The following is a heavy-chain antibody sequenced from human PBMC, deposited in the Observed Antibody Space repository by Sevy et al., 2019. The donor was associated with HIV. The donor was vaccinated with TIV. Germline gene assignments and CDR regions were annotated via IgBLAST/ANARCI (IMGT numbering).Heavy chain of an antibody. CDR2: IRGKPYGGTT. CDR1: GFTFGGYT. D-gene: IGHD1-26*01. J-gene: IGHJ6*02. Sequence: GGSLRLSCTASGFTFGGYTMSWVRQAPGKGLERVAFIRGKPYGGTTEYAASVKGRFTISRDDSKSIAYLQMNSLNTEDTAVYYCTRVEGAADWGMDVWGQGTTVTVSS. V-gene: IGHV3-49*04. CDR3: TRVEGAADWGMDV.